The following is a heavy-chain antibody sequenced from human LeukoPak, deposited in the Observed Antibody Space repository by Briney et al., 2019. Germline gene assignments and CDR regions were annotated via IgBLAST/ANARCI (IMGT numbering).Heavy chain of an antibody. CDR2: INPNSGVT. V-gene: IGHV1-2*02. Sequence: ASVKVSCKASGYSFTGYYIHCVRQAPGQGLEWMGWINPNSGVTNYVQKFQGKVTMTRDTSISTAYMELSRLKSDDTAVYYCARALQDSDYYYYMDVWGKGTTVTVSS. D-gene: IGHD4-11*01. CDR1: GYSFTGYY. J-gene: IGHJ6*03. CDR3: ARALQDSDYYYYMDV.